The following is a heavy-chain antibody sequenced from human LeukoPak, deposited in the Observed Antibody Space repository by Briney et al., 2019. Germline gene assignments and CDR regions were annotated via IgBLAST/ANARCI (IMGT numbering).Heavy chain of an antibody. CDR2: ISGSGGDT. Sequence: GGSLRLSCAASGVTFSTYAMNWVRQVPGRGLEWVSGISGSGGDTYCAESVRGRFTISRDDSKNTLYLQMDSLRAEDTAIYYCAKDRGFTFRDGGMFDYWGQGTLVTVST. J-gene: IGHJ4*02. D-gene: IGHD5-24*01. CDR1: GVTFSTYA. V-gene: IGHV3-23*01. CDR3: AKDRGFTFRDGGMFDY.